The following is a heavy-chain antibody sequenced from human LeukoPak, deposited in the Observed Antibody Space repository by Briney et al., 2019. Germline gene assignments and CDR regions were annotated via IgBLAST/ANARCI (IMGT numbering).Heavy chain of an antibody. D-gene: IGHD3-22*01. J-gene: IGHJ4*02. CDR1: GFRFSSYG. CDR3: ARGEYYYDGGY. V-gene: IGHV3-30*03. Sequence: GGSLRLSCAASGFRFSSYGMHWVRQAPGKGLEWVAGISYDGSNKYHADSVKGRFTISRDNAKNSLFLQMNSLRAEDTAVYYCARGEYYYDGGYWGQGTLVTVSS. CDR2: ISYDGSNK.